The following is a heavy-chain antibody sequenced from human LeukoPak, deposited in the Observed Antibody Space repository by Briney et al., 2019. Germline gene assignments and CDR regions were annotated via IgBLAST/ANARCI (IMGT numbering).Heavy chain of an antibody. CDR3: ARDYNWVFDY. J-gene: IGHJ4*02. Sequence: GSLRLSCAASGFIFNNEPMNWVRQAPGKGLEWVAHIRSDTKTIVYADSAKGRFTISRDNAKNSLSLQMNSLRVEDTAVYYCARDYNWVFDYWGQGTLVTVSS. V-gene: IGHV3-48*01. CDR2: IRSDTKTI. CDR1: GFIFNNEP. D-gene: IGHD1-20*01.